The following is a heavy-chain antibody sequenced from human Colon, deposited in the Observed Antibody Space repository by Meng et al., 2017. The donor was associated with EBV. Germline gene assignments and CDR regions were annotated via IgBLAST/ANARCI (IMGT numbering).Heavy chain of an antibody. J-gene: IGHJ4*02. CDR2: IDDSGST. CDR3: ARGRQDAWELLAY. Sequence: RRQPAPALVRPPGPRPLPDRALAVFISSNNRGTWVRQPPGKGLEWIGDIDDSGSTNYNPSLNSRISISLDKSKNHFSLKVNSVTAADTAVYYCARGRQDAWELLAYWGQGALVTVSS. D-gene: IGHD1-26*01. CDR1: AVFISSNNR. V-gene: IGHV4-4*03.